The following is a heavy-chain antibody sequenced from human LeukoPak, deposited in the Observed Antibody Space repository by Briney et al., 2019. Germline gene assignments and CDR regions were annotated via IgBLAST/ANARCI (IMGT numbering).Heavy chain of an antibody. CDR2: INTNTGNP. J-gene: IGHJ2*01. V-gene: IGHV7-4-1*02. CDR1: GYTFTSYG. Sequence: ASVKVSCKASGYTFTSYGISWVRQAPGQGLEWMGWINTNTGNPTYAQGFTGRFVFSLDTSVSTAYLQISSLKAEDTAVYYCATSPYGSGSYPLYWYFDLWGRGTLVTVSS. D-gene: IGHD3-10*01. CDR3: ATSPYGSGSYPLYWYFDL.